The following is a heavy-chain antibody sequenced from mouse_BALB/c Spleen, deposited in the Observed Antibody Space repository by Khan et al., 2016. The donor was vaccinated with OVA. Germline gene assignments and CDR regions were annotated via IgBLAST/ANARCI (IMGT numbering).Heavy chain of an antibody. CDR1: GYSFTTYY. D-gene: IGHD2-2*01. Sequence: EVQLQQSGPELMKPGTSVKISCKASGYSFTTYYIHWVMQSHETSLEWIGYIDPFSGGTTYNQKFKGKAPLTVAKSSSTAYIHLSNLTSEDSAVYYCTRHGYVAGFTYWGQGTLVTVSA. J-gene: IGHJ3*01. CDR3: TRHGYVAGFTY. V-gene: IGHV1S135*01. CDR2: IDPFSGGT.